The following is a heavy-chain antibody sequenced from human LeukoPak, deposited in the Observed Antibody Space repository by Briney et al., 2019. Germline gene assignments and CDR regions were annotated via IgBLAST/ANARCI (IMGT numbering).Heavy chain of an antibody. CDR2: IRSKANSYAT. D-gene: IGHD4-17*01. V-gene: IGHV3-73*01. CDR3: TRRDYGDYGVDY. Sequence: GGSLRLSRAASGFTFSGSAMHWVRQASGKGLEWVGRIRSKANSYATAYAASVKGRFTISRDDSKNTAYLQMNSLKTEDTAVYYCTRRDYGDYGVDYWGQGTLVTVSS. CDR1: GFTFSGSA. J-gene: IGHJ4*02.